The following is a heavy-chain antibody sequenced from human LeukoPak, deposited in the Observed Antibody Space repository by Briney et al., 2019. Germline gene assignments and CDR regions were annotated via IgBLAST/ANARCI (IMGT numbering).Heavy chain of an antibody. CDR1: SGSFRTYY. V-gene: IGHV4-59*12. CDR3: ARDRGTWNDDGFDY. D-gene: IGHD1-1*01. Sequence: PSETLSLTCTVSSGSFRTYYWSWIRQPPGKGLEWIGYIFYNEGTSYNPSLKSRVTISVDTSNNQLSLKVNSVTAADTAVYYCARDRGTWNDDGFDYWGQGTLVTVSS. J-gene: IGHJ4*02. CDR2: IFYNEGT.